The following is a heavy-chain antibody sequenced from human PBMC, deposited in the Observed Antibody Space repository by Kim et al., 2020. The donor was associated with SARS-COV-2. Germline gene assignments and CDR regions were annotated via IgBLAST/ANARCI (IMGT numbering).Heavy chain of an antibody. D-gene: IGHD3-22*01. CDR2: FDPEDGET. V-gene: IGHV1-24*01. Sequence: ASVKVSCKVSGYTLTELSMHWVRQAPGKGLEWMGGFDPEDGETIYAQKFQGRVTMTEDPSTDTAYMELSSLRSEDTAVYCCATLPRYYYDSSGYPKDYWGQGTLVTVSS. CDR1: GYTLTELS. CDR3: ATLPRYYYDSSGYPKDY. J-gene: IGHJ4*02.